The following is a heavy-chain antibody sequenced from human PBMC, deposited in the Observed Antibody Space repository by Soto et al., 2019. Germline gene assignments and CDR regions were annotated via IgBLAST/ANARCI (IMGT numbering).Heavy chain of an antibody. V-gene: IGHV1-46*03. D-gene: IGHD2-2*01. Sequence: QVQLVQSGAEVKKPGASVKVSCKASGYTFTSYYMHWVRQAPGQGLEWMGIINPSGGSTSYAQKFQGRVTMTRDTSTSTVYMELGSLRSEDTAVYYCAFVVVPAARVDAFDIWGQGTMVTVSS. CDR3: AFVVVPAARVDAFDI. CDR2: INPSGGST. CDR1: GYTFTSYY. J-gene: IGHJ3*02.